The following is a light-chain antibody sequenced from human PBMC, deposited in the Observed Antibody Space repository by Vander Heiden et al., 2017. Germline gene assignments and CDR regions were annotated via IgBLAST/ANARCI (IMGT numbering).Light chain of an antibody. CDR1: SSDVGSYNV. CDR2: EVS. CDR3: SSYAGSSTWV. J-gene: IGLJ3*02. Sequence: QSALTQPASVSGSPGQSITISCTGTSSDVGSYNVVSWYQQNPGKAPQLVISEVSQRPSGVSHRFSGSKSGNTASPTISGLQAEDEADDYCSSYAGSSTWVFGGGTKLTVL. V-gene: IGLV2-23*02.